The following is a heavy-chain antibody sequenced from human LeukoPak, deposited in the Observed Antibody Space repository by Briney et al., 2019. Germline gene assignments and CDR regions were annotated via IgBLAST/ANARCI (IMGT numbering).Heavy chain of an antibody. V-gene: IGHV4-59*01. CDR3: ARARGYCSSTRCYRWFDP. J-gene: IGHJ5*02. CDR1: GGSISSYY. CDR2: IYYSGST. D-gene: IGHD2-2*01. Sequence: SETLSLTCTVSGGSISSYYWSWIRQPPGKGLEWIGYIYYSGSTNYNPSLKSRVTISVDTSKNQFSLKLSSVTAADTAVYYCARARGYCSSTRCYRWFDPWGQGTLVTVSS.